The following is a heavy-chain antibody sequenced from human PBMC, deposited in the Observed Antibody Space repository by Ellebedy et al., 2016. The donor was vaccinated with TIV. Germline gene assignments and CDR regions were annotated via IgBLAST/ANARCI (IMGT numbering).Heavy chain of an antibody. CDR2: INPSGGST. CDR3: ARDQDIVGYGMDV. Sequence: ASVKVSCKASGGTFSSYAISWVRQAPGQGLEWMGIINPSGGSTSYAQKFQGRVTMTRDTSTSTVYMELSSLRSEDTAVYYCARDQDIVGYGMDVWGQGTTVTVSS. D-gene: IGHD2-15*01. CDR1: GGTFSSYA. V-gene: IGHV1-46*01. J-gene: IGHJ6*02.